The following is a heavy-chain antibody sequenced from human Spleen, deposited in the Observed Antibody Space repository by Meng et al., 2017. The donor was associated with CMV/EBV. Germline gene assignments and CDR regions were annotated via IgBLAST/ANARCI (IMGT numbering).Heavy chain of an antibody. Sequence: SESMWLTCTVSGGSIGRGGNYYHWIRQPQGKGLEWIGKIYYTGSTNSNPSLKSRLSLSVDTSRNQFSLKTTSVSATDTAASCDFWSGPQLGAFHMWGQGTMVTVSS. V-gene: IGHV4-61*08. CDR1: GGSIGRGGNY. J-gene: IGHJ3*02. CDR2: IYYTGST. CDR3: FWSGPQLGAFHM. D-gene: IGHD3-3*01.